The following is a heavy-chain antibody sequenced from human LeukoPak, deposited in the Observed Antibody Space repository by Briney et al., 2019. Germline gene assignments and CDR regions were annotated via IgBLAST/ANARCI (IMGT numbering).Heavy chain of an antibody. CDR2: IDPSDSYT. J-gene: IGHJ6*02. CDR3: ARRVRPTVTKYYYYYYGMDV. D-gene: IGHD4-17*01. CDR1: GYSFTSYW. V-gene: IGHV5-10-1*01. Sequence: GESLEISCKGSGYSFTSYWISRVRQMPGKGLEWMGRIDPSDSYTKYSPSFQGHVTISADKSISTDYLQWSSLQDSDTDMYYCARRVRPTVTKYYYYYYGMDVWGQGTTVTVSS.